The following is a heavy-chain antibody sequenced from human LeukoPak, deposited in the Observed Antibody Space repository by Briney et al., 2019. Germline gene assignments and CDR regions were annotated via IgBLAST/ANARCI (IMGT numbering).Heavy chain of an antibody. CDR3: ARGLGTYYYDSSGSADY. D-gene: IGHD3-22*01. CDR2: INWNSGGR. CDR1: GFTFDDYA. Sequence: GRSLRLSCAASGFTFDDYAMHWVRQAPGKGLEWVSGINWNSGGRGYAASVKGRFTISRDNAKNSLYLQMNSLRAEDTALYYCARGLGTYYYDSSGSADYWGQGTLVTVSS. V-gene: IGHV3-9*01. J-gene: IGHJ4*02.